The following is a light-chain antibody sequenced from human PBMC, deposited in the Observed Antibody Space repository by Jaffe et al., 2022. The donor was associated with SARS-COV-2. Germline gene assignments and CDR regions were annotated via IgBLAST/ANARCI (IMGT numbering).Light chain of an antibody. V-gene: IGLV3-9*01. CDR3: QVWDSGVI. CDR2: RDN. Sequence: SYELTQPLAVSLALGQTARITCGGNNIGSKNVHWYQQKPGQAPVLVIYRDNNRPSGIPERFSGSNSGNTATLTISRAQAGDEADYYCQVWDSGVIFGGGTKLTVL. CDR1: NIGSKN. J-gene: IGLJ2*01.